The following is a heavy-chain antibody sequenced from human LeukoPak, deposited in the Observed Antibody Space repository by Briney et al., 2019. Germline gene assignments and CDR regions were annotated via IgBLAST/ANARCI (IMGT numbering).Heavy chain of an antibody. CDR1: GFTFSSYG. D-gene: IGHD4-11*01. CDR3: AKNSMTTVTNYYFDY. Sequence: GGSLRLSCAASGFTFSSYGMHWVRQAPGKGLEWVAVISYDGSNKYYADSVKGRFTISRDNSKNTLYLQMNKLRAEDTAVYYCAKNSMTTVTNYYFDYWGQGTLVTVSS. CDR2: ISYDGSNK. J-gene: IGHJ4*02. V-gene: IGHV3-30*18.